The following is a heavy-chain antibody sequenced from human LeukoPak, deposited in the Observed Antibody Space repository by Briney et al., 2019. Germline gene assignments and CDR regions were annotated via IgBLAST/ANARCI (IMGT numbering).Heavy chain of an antibody. D-gene: IGHD5-12*01. CDR3: VKRAYSDDDLRAFDI. CDR2: IWHDGSHK. V-gene: IGHV3-33*06. J-gene: IGHJ3*02. CDR1: GFAFNTYA. Sequence: PGGSLRLSCAASGFAFNTYAMHWVRQAPGKGLEWVTLIWHDGSHKFYIDSVRGRFTISRDNSKNTVYLQMNGLRAEDTAVYYCVKRAYSDDDLRAFDIWGQGTMVTVSS.